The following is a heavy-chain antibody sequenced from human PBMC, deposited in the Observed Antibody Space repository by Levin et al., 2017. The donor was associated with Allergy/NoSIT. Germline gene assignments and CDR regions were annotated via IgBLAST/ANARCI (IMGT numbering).Heavy chain of an antibody. CDR3: ARTKKLRYFDWLSLGDAFDI. D-gene: IGHD3-9*01. CDR2: ISYDGSNK. J-gene: IGHJ3*02. CDR1: GFTFSSYA. V-gene: IGHV3-30-3*01. Sequence: GALRLSCAASGFTFSSYAMHWVRQAPGKGLEWVAVISYDGSNKYYADSVKGRFTISRDNSKNTLYLQMNSLRAEDTAVYYCARTKKLRYFDWLSLGDAFDIWGQGTMVTVSS.